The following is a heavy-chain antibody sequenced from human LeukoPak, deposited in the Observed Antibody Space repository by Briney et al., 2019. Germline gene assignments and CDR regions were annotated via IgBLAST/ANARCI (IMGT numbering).Heavy chain of an antibody. Sequence: GGSLRLSCAASGFTFSSYAMSWVRQAPGKGLEWVSSISSSSSYIYYADSVKGRFTISRDNAKNSLYLQMNSLRAEDTAVYYCATMDYGDYGLGDYWGQGTLVTVSS. CDR1: GFTFSSYA. V-gene: IGHV3-21*01. J-gene: IGHJ4*02. D-gene: IGHD4-17*01. CDR3: ATMDYGDYGLGDY. CDR2: ISSSSSYI.